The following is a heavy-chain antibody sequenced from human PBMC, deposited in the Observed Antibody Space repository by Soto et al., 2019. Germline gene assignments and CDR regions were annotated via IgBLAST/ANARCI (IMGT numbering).Heavy chain of an antibody. J-gene: IGHJ5*02. CDR1: GFTFSSYV. CDR2: IWYDGSKK. D-gene: IGHD2-2*01. V-gene: IGHV3-33*01. Sequence: SGGSLRLSCAASGFTFSSYVMHWVRQAPGKGLEWVAVIWYDGSKKYYADSVKGRFTISRDNSKNTLYLQMNSLRAEDTAVYYCARDRADIVVVSTAIPGWFDPWGQGTLVTVSS. CDR3: ARDRADIVVVSTAIPGWFDP.